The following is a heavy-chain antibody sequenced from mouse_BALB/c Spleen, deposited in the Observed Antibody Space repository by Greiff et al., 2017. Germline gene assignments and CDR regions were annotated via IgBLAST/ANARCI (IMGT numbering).Heavy chain of an antibody. CDR3: ARSGYYGGVGAWFAY. Sequence: EVQLQESGPSLVKPSQTLSLTCSVTGDSITSGYWNWIRKFPGNKLEYMGYISYSGSTYYNPSLKSRISITRDTSKNQYYLQLNSVTTEDTATYYCARSGYYGGVGAWFAYWGQGTLVTVSA. CDR1: GDSITSGY. J-gene: IGHJ3*01. D-gene: IGHD2-3*01. V-gene: IGHV3-8*02. CDR2: ISYSGST.